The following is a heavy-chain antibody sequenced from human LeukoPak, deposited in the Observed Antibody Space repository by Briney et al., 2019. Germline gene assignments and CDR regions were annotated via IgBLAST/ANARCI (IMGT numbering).Heavy chain of an antibody. V-gene: IGHV3-66*01. CDR1: EFSVGSNY. Sequence: GGSLRLSCAASEFSVGSNYMTWVRQAPGKGLEWVSLIYSGGSTYYADSVKGRFTISRDNSKNTLYLQMNSLRAEDTAVYYCARDPLGGSYYYYYMDVWGKGTTVTVSS. J-gene: IGHJ6*03. D-gene: IGHD1-26*01. CDR3: ARDPLGGSYYYYYMDV. CDR2: IYSGGST.